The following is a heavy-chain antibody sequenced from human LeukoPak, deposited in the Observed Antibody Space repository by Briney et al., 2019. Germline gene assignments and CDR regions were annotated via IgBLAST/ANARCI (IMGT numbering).Heavy chain of an antibody. CDR2: IYSGGST. CDR1: GFTVSNTY. J-gene: IGHJ4*02. V-gene: IGHV3-53*01. CDR3: AKEDQQLAGNLDY. D-gene: IGHD6-13*01. Sequence: GRSLRLSCAASGFTVSNTYMSWVRQAPGKGLEWVSVIYSGGSTYYADSVKGRFTISRDNSKNTLYLQMNSLRAEDAAVYYCAKEDQQLAGNLDYWGQGTLVTVSS.